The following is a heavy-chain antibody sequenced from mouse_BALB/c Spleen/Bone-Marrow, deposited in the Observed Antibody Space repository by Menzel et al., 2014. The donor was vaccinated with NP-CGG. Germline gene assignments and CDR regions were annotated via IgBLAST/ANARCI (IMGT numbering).Heavy chain of an antibody. CDR3: ARESCGSSAAC. J-gene: IGHJ3*01. CDR2: IDPHNGGT. V-gene: IGHV1S135*01. D-gene: IGHD1-1*01. Sequence: VQLQQSGPELVKPGASVKVSCKASGYAFTSYNMYWVKQSHGKSLEWIGYIDPHNGGTSYNQKFKGKATLTVDKSSSTAYMDLNGLTSEDSAVYYCARESCGSSAACWGQGRLVTVSA. CDR1: GYAFTSYN.